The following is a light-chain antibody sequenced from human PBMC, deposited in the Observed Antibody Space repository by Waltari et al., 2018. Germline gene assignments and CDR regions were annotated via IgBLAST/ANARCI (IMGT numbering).Light chain of an antibody. CDR3: ASGDMTLSAGGV. J-gene: IGLJ3*02. V-gene: IGLV1-51*01. CDR1: SANIGDND. Sequence: QSLLTQPPSVSAAPGQKVTISCSGSSANIGDNDVSWYQQFPGTAPKLLIYDNNKRPSGIPDRFSGSKSGTSATLAITGLRTGDEGTYYCASGDMTLSAGGVFGGGTILTVL. CDR2: DNN.